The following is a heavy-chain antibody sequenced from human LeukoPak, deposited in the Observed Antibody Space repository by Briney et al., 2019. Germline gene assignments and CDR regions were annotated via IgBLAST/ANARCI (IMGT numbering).Heavy chain of an antibody. V-gene: IGHV3-48*01. CDR3: ARDQYYAFDI. CDR1: GFTFSRYS. CDR2: ISSDSTT. D-gene: IGHD2/OR15-2a*01. Sequence: GGSLRLSCAAAGFTFSRYSMNWVRQAPGKGLEWISHISSDSTTYYAGSVKGRFTISRDNAKNLLSLQMNSLRAEDTAVYYCARDQYYAFDIWGHGTMVTVSS. J-gene: IGHJ3*02.